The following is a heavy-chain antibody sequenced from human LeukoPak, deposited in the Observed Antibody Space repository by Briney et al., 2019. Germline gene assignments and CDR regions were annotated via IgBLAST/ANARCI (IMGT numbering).Heavy chain of an antibody. D-gene: IGHD2-8*01. CDR2: IYHTRRT. J-gene: IGHJ3*02. V-gene: IGHV4-38-2*02. CDR1: GYLIINGYY. CDR3: VRVSANSSGTGTYGDAFHI. Sequence: PSETLSLTCNVSGYLIINGYYWGWIRQPPGKGLTFIGTIYHTRRTYYNPSLKSRVTMSVDTSKNQFSLRLRSVTAADTAVYYCVRVSANSSGTGTYGDAFHIWGRGTMVRVSS.